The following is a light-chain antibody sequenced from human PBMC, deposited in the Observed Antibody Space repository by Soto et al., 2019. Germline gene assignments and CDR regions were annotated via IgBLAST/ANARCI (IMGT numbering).Light chain of an antibody. CDR3: SSYSTSSTLGV. CDR1: SSDVGDYHY. V-gene: IGLV2-14*01. CDR2: EVS. J-gene: IGLJ2*01. Sequence: QSALTQPASVSGSPGQSITISCTGTSSDVGDYHYVSWYQQHPGKAPKLMIYEVSNRPSGVSNRFSGSKSGNTASLTISGLHAEDEADYYCSSYSTSSTLGVFGGGTKLTVL.